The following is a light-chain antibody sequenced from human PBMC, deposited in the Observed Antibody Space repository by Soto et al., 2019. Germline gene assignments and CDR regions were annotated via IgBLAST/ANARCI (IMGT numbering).Light chain of an antibody. J-gene: IGLJ1*01. Sequence: QSALTQPPSASGSPGQSVTISCTGSSSDIGGYNYVSWYQQHPGKVPKLIIYEVTKRPSGVPDRFSGSKSGNTASLTVSGLQADDEADYYCCSYAGSRNYYFFGPGTTVTFL. V-gene: IGLV2-8*01. CDR3: CSYAGSRNYYF. CDR1: SSDIGGYNY. CDR2: EVT.